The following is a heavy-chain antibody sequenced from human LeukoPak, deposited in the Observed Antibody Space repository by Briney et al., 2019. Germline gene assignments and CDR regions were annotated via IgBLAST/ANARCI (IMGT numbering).Heavy chain of an antibody. D-gene: IGHD1-26*01. CDR2: IKSKTHGGTT. CDR3: TTVIVRLFDY. J-gene: IGHJ4*02. Sequence: GGSLRLSCAASGFTFSNAWMSWVRQAPGKGLEWVGRIKSKTHGGTTDYAAPVKGRFTISRDDSNNTLYLQMNSLKPEDTAVYYCTTVIVRLFDYWGQGTLVTVSS. CDR1: GFTFSNAW. V-gene: IGHV3-15*01.